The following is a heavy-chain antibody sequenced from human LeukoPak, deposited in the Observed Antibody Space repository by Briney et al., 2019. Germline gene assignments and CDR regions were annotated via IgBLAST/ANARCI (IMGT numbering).Heavy chain of an antibody. D-gene: IGHD4-23*01. CDR2: ISYSGTTI. J-gene: IGHJ4*02. V-gene: IGHV3-48*01. CDR3: ARDSVGIDY. CDR1: GFTFNKYH. Sequence: GGSLRLSCAASGFTFNKYHMIWVRQAPGKGLEWVSYISYSGTTITYADSVKGRFTISRDNAENSLYLQMNSLRAEDTAVCYCARDSVGIDYWGQGTLVTVSS.